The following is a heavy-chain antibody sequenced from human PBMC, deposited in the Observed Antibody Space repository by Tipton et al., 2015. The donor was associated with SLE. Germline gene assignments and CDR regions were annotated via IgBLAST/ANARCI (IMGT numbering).Heavy chain of an antibody. J-gene: IGHJ6*02. CDR2: IYYSGNT. Sequence: LRLSCTVSGGSISSSDYYWTWIRQHPGKGLEWIGYIYYSGNTYYNPSLKSRITISVDTSTNQFSLKLNSVTAADTAVYYCVRYNLGGRQAPYGMDVWGQGTTVTVSS. CDR1: GGSISSSDYY. D-gene: IGHD6-6*01. CDR3: VRYNLGGRQAPYGMDV. V-gene: IGHV4-31*03.